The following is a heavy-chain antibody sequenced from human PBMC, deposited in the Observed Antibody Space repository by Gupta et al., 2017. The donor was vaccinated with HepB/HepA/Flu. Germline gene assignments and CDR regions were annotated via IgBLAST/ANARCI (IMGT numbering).Heavy chain of an antibody. Sequence: QVQLQESGPGLVTPSETLALTCTVSHDFIRTYYWSWIRQPPGKGLEYIGYMYYSGTTNYNPALRSRVTISVDTSKSQISLKLSSVTAADTAVYYCARGEPRQWLARVSAFDIWGQGTLVTVSS. CDR1: HDFIRTYY. CDR2: MYYSGTT. CDR3: ARGEPRQWLARVSAFDI. D-gene: IGHD6-19*01. J-gene: IGHJ3*02. V-gene: IGHV4-59*01.